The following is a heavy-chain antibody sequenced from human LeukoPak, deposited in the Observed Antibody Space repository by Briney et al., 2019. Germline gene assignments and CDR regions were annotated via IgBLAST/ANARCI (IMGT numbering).Heavy chain of an antibody. CDR3: ARGVLGMSGVWFFDL. Sequence: SETLSLTCAVSGDSISTNCWTWIRQPAGKGREWIGRVCTSGITNYNPSLESRVTMSLDTSKKQFSLRLTPVTAADTAVYYCARGVLGMSGVWFFDLWGRGTLVSVSS. D-gene: IGHD7-27*01. V-gene: IGHV4-4*07. CDR1: GDSISTNC. CDR2: VCTSGIT. J-gene: IGHJ2*01.